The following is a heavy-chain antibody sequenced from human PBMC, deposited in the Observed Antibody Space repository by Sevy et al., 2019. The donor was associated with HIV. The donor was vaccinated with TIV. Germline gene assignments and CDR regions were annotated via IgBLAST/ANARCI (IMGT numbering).Heavy chain of an antibody. D-gene: IGHD3-3*01. CDR2: IYYSGST. Sequence: SETLSLTCTVSGGSISSYYWSWIRQPPGKGLEWIGYIYYSGSTNYNPSLKSRVTISVDTSKNQFSLKLSSVTAADTAVYYCARYRVGYYDFWSGYSNYYYGMDVWGQGTTVTVSS. V-gene: IGHV4-59*01. CDR1: GGSISSYY. CDR3: ARYRVGYYDFWSGYSNYYYGMDV. J-gene: IGHJ6*02.